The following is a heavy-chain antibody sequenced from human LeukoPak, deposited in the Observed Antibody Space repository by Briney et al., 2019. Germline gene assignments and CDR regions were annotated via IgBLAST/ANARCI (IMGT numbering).Heavy chain of an antibody. D-gene: IGHD3-10*01. CDR3: AKDMWWFGELSNLDFDY. V-gene: IGHV3-30*18. CDR1: GFTVSGKY. J-gene: IGHJ4*02. CDR2: ISYDGSNK. Sequence: GGSLRLSCAASGFTVSGKYMTWVRQAPGKGLEWVAVISYDGSNKYFSESVKGRFTIFRDNSKNTLYLQMNSLRPEDTAVYYCAKDMWWFGELSNLDFDYWGQGTLVTVSS.